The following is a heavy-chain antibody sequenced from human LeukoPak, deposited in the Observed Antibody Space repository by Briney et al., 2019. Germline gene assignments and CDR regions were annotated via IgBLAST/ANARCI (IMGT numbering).Heavy chain of an antibody. CDR1: GFTFSDYH. CDR3: AAGGPHCSSTSCSDYYGMDV. V-gene: IGHV3-23*01. D-gene: IGHD2-2*01. J-gene: IGHJ6*02. CDR2: ISGSGGST. Sequence: GGSLRLSCAASGFTFSDYHMSWIRQAPGKGLEWVSAISGSGGSTYYADSVKGRFTISRDNSKNTLYLQVNSLRAEDTAVYYCAAGGPHCSSTSCSDYYGMDVWGQGTTVTVSS.